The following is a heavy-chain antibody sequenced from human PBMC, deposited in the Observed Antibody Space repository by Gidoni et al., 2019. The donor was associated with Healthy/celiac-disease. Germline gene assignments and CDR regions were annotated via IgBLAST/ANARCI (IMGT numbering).Heavy chain of an antibody. Sequence: VQLVESGGGLVQPAGSLRLSCSSSGFTFSSYWMHWVRQAPGKGLVWVSSINSDGSSTSYADSVKGRFTISRDNAKNTLYLQMNSLRDEDTAVYYCARDRGNDRGWFDPWGQGTLVTVSS. CDR2: INSDGSST. J-gene: IGHJ5*02. CDR1: GFTFSSYW. CDR3: ARDRGNDRGWFDP. V-gene: IGHV3-74*01. D-gene: IGHD1-1*01.